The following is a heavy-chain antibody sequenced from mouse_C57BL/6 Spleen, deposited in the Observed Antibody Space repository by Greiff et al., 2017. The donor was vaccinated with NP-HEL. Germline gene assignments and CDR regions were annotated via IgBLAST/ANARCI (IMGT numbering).Heavy chain of an antibody. J-gene: IGHJ2*01. CDR3: ARSIYYFDD. Sequence: QVQLQQPGAELVKPGASVKLSCKASGYTFTSYWMQWVKQRPGQGLEWFGEIDPSDSYHNYNPTFKGPATLPVDTSSSTAYMQLSSLTSEDSAVYYCARSIYYFDDWGQGTTLTVAS. CDR1: GYTFTSYW. CDR2: IDPSDSYH. V-gene: IGHV1-50*01.